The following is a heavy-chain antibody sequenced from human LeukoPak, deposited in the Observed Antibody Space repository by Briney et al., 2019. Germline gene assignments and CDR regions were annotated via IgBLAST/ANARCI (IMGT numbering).Heavy chain of an antibody. J-gene: IGHJ4*02. CDR1: GVAISSYY. CDR3: ARALTVADHYFGF. CDR2: IYYSGST. V-gene: IGHV4-59*01. D-gene: IGHD6-19*01. Sequence: SETPSLTCALSGVAISSYYWRWIRQPPGKGLEWIGYIYYSGSTNYNPSLKSRVTISVDTSKNEFSLKLSSVTAADTAVYYCARALTVADHYFGFGPQGTLVTASS.